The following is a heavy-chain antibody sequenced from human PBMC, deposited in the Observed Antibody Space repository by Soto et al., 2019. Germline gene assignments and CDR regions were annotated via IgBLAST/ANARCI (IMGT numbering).Heavy chain of an antibody. V-gene: IGHV3-48*02. CDR2: ISISSSTR. Sequence: EVQLVESGGGLVQPGGSLRLSCAASGFTFSSYVINWLRQAPGKGLEWVSYISISSSTRYYADSVRGRFTISRDNAKNSLYLQMNSLRDDDTAVYYCARGGGFFDYWGQGTLVTVSS. CDR1: GFTFSSYV. J-gene: IGHJ4*02. D-gene: IGHD3-10*01. CDR3: ARGGGFFDY.